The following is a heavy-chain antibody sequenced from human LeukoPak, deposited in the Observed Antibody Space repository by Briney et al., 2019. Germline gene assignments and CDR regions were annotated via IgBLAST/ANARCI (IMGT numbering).Heavy chain of an antibody. J-gene: IGHJ4*02. V-gene: IGHV1-69*05. Sequence: ASVKVSCKASGGTFSSYAISWVRQAPGQGLEWMGGIIPIFGTANYAQKFQGRVTMTRDTSISTAYMELSRLRSDDTAVYYCARPYSGSAPFDYWGQGTLVTVSS. CDR3: ARPYSGSAPFDY. D-gene: IGHD1-26*01. CDR1: GGTFSSYA. CDR2: IIPIFGTA.